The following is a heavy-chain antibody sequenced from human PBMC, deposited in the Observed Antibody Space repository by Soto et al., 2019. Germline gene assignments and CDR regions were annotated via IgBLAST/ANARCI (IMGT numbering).Heavy chain of an antibody. CDR3: AREFCSSTSCYAVYYYYGMDV. Sequence: GGSLRLSCAASGFTFSSYAMSWVRQAPGKGLEWVSAISGSGGSTYYADSVKGRFTISRDNSKNTLYLQMNSLRAEDTAVYYCAREFCSSTSCYAVYYYYGMDVWGQGTTVTVSS. CDR2: ISGSGGST. D-gene: IGHD2-2*01. CDR1: GFTFSSYA. V-gene: IGHV3-23*01. J-gene: IGHJ6*02.